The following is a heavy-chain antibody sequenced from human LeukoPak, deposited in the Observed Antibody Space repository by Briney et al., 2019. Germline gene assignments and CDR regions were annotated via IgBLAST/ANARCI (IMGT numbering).Heavy chain of an antibody. CDR1: GGSMSSYY. CDR2: IYHSGST. Sequence: PSETLSLTCSVSGGSMSSYYWSWIRQSPGKGLEWIGYIYHSGSTDYNSSLKSRVTISEDTSKNQFSLKLSSVTAADTAVYYCARLSTVTMGYWGQGTLVTVSS. J-gene: IGHJ4*02. CDR3: ARLSTVTMGY. V-gene: IGHV4-59*12. D-gene: IGHD4-17*01.